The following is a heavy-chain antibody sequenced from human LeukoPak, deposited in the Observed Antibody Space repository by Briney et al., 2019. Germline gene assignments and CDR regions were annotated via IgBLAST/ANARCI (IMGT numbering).Heavy chain of an antibody. J-gene: IGHJ4*02. CDR2: IYYSGST. CDR1: GGSISSYY. D-gene: IGHD3-16*02. V-gene: IGHV4-59*12. CDR3: ARDYVWGSYRYYFDY. Sequence: SETLSLTCSVSGGSISSYYWSWIRQPPGKGLEWIGYIYYSGSTYYNPSLKSRVTISVDTSKNQFSLKLSSVTAADTAVYYCARDYVWGSYRYYFDYWGQGTLVTVSS.